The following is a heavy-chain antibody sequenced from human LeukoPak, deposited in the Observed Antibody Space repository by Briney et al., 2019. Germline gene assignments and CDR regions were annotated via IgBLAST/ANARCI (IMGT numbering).Heavy chain of an antibody. CDR1: GYTFTAYY. Sequence: ASVKVSCKASGYTFTAYYMHWVRQAPGQGLEWMGWISAYNGNTNYAQKLQGRVTMTTDTSTSTAYMELRSLRPDDTAVYYCARDPGYYDSSGYYVPNDAFDIWGQGTMVTVSS. CDR2: ISAYNGNT. D-gene: IGHD3-22*01. V-gene: IGHV1-18*04. CDR3: ARDPGYYDSSGYYVPNDAFDI. J-gene: IGHJ3*02.